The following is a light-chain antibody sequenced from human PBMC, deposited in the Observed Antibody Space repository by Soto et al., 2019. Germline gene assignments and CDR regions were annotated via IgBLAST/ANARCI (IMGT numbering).Light chain of an antibody. CDR2: DND. CDR3: ATWDRSLSVGV. J-gene: IGLJ2*01. Sequence: QAVVTQPPSVSAAPGQKVTISCSGSSSNIGNNYVFRYQQLPGTAPKLLIYDNDKRPSGIPDRFSGSKSGTSATLGITGLQTGDEADYYCATWDRSLSVGVFGGGTKLTVL. V-gene: IGLV1-51*01. CDR1: SSNIGNNY.